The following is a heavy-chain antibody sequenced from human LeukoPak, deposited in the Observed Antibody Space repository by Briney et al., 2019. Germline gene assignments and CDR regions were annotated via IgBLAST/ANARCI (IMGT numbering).Heavy chain of an antibody. V-gene: IGHV3-43*02. CDR2: IRGDGGST. J-gene: IGHJ1*01. D-gene: IGHD6-19*01. CDR3: AKDIERASGWFTRGYYQR. CDR1: GFTFDDYA. Sequence: GGSLRLSCVASGFTFDDYAMHWVRHAPGKGLEWVSLIRGDGGSTYYADSVEGRFTISRDNSKDALYLQMNSLRTEDTALYYCAKDIERASGWFTRGYYQRWGGASQVGVSS.